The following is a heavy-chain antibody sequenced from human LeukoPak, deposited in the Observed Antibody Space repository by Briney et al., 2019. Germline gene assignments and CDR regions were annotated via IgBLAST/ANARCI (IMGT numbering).Heavy chain of an antibody. V-gene: IGHV3-53*01. CDR1: GFTVSSNY. CDR3: ARVRWGELLFDY. Sequence: GGSLRLSCAASGFTVSSNYMSWVRQAPGKGLEWVSVIYSGGSTYYADSVKGRFTISRDNSKNTLYLQMNSLRAEDTAVYYCARVRWGELLFDYWGQGTLVTVSS. D-gene: IGHD1-26*01. CDR2: IYSGGST. J-gene: IGHJ4*02.